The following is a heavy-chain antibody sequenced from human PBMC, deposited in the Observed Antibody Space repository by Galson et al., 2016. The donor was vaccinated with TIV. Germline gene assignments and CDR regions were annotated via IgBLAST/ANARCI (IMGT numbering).Heavy chain of an antibody. D-gene: IGHD2-21*01. Sequence: SVKVSCKASGYTFTIYPIHWVRQAPGQGLEWMGWISASSGAPNKAKKFQGKATMTTDPYTSKAYMDLRGLRSDDTAVNYCTRDRGSMTMIPVIDYNFGMDVWGQGTTVTVSS. CDR1: GYTFTIYP. J-gene: IGHJ6*02. CDR2: ISASSGAP. CDR3: TRDRGSMTMIPVIDYNFGMDV. V-gene: IGHV1-18*01.